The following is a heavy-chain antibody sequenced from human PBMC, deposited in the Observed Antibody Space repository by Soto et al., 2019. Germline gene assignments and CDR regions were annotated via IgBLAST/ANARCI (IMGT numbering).Heavy chain of an antibody. D-gene: IGHD5-18*01. CDR2: IYSSGAT. J-gene: IGHJ6*02. V-gene: IGHV3-53*01. Sequence: GGSLRLSCAASGFTVTSNYMNWVRQPPGKGLEWVSIIYSSGATYYADSVKGRFTISRDKSKNTLYLQMRNLRAEDTAIYYCARVDTYDYYYAMDVWGQGTTVTVSS. CDR3: ARVDTYDYYYAMDV. CDR1: GFTVTSNY.